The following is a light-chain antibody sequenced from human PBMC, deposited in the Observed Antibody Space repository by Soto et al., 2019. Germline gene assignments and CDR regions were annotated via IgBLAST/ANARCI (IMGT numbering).Light chain of an antibody. Sequence: DIQMTQSPSSLSASVGDRVTITCRASQGISNYLAWYQQKPGKGPKLLIYAASTLQSGVPSRFSGSGSGTDFTLNTSSLQPEEVATYYCQKYNSAPQTVGKGTKVEIK. CDR3: QKYNSAPQT. V-gene: IGKV1-27*01. CDR2: AAS. J-gene: IGKJ1*01. CDR1: QGISNY.